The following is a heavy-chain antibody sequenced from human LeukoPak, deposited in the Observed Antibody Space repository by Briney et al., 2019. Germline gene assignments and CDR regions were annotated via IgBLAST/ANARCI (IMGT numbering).Heavy chain of an antibody. D-gene: IGHD6-13*01. CDR1: GGTFNIYA. J-gene: IGHJ4*02. CDR3: ARSSIIATAGPFYFDY. Sequence: ASVRVSCKASGGTFNIYAISWVRQAPGQGLEWMGGIIPIFGTANYAQKFQGRVTITADKSTSTAYMELSSLRSEDTAVYHCARSSIIATAGPFYFDYWGQGTLVTVSS. V-gene: IGHV1-69*06. CDR2: IIPIFGTA.